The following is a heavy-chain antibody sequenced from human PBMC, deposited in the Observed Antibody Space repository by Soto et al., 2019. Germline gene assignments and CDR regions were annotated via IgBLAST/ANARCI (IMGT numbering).Heavy chain of an antibody. D-gene: IGHD5-12*01. Sequence: GGSLSLSCAASGFTFSSYAMSWVRQAPGKGLEWVSAISGSGGSTYYADSVKGRFTISRDNSKNTLYLQMNSLRAEDTAVYYCAKVLYSGYLFLSDYWGQGTLVTVSS. V-gene: IGHV3-23*01. CDR3: AKVLYSGYLFLSDY. CDR1: GFTFSSYA. J-gene: IGHJ4*02. CDR2: ISGSGGST.